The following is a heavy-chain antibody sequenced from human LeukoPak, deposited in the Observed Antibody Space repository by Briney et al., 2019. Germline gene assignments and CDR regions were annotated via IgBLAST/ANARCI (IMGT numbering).Heavy chain of an antibody. CDR1: GYTFSSYD. V-gene: IGHV1-8*01. D-gene: IGHD2-15*01. J-gene: IGHJ4*02. CDR3: ARGRGWRYCSGGSCYGKDY. Sequence: ASVKVSCKASGYTFSSYDINWVRQATGQGLEWMGWMNPNSGNTSYAQKFQGRVTMTRNTSISTAYMELSSLRSEDTAVYYCARGRGWRYCSGGSCYGKDYWGQGTLVTVSS. CDR2: MNPNSGNT.